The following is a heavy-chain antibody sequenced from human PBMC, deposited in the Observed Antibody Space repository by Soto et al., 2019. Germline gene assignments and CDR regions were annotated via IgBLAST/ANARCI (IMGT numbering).Heavy chain of an antibody. CDR1: GGSISSYY. D-gene: IGHD3-9*01. CDR2: IYYSGST. Sequence: SETLSLTCTVSGGSISSYYWSWIRQPPGKGLEWIGYIYYSGSTNYNPSLKSRVTISVDTSKNQFSLKLSSVTAADTAVYYCASKRYFDYHAFDIWGQGTMVTVSS. CDR3: ASKRYFDYHAFDI. V-gene: IGHV4-59*08. J-gene: IGHJ3*02.